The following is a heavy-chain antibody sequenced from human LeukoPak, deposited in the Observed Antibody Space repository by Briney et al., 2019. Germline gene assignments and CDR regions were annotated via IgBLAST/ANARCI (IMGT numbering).Heavy chain of an antibody. CDR3: ARQKSAYDSEFDY. J-gene: IGHJ4*02. CDR1: GYSFISYW. V-gene: IGHV5-51*01. D-gene: IGHD3-3*01. CDR2: IYPGVSDT. Sequence: GESLKISCKGSGYSFISYWIGWVRQMPGKGLGWVGVIYPGVSDTRYSPSFQGQVTISADKSISTAYLQWSSLKASDTAMYYCARQKSAYDSEFDYWGQGTLVTVSS.